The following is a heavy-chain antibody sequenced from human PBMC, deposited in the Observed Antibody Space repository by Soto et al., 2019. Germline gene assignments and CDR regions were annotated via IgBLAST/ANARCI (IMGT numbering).Heavy chain of an antibody. CDR3: ARVPETPYYYSYYMAV. CDR2: IFSNDEK. CDR1: GFSLSNARMG. J-gene: IGHJ6*03. Sequence: QVTLKESGPVLVKPTETLTLTCTVSGFSLSNARMGVSWIRQPPGKALEWLAHIFSNDEKSYSTSLKSRLTISKDTSKSQVVLTMTNMDPLDTATYYCARVPETPYYYSYYMAVWAKGPRSPSP. V-gene: IGHV2-26*01.